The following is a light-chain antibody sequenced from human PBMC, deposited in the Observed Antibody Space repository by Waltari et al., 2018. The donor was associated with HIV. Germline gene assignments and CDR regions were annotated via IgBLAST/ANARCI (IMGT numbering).Light chain of an antibody. V-gene: IGKV4-1*01. CDR1: QSVLYSSTNKNY. Sequence: DIVMTQSPDSLALSLGERAAINCKSSQSVLYSSTNKNYLAGYQQKAGQPPNLLIYWASTRASGVPDRFSGSGSGTEFTLTITSLQAEDVAVYYCQQYYDVPITFGQGTRLEIK. J-gene: IGKJ5*01. CDR3: QQYYDVPIT. CDR2: WAS.